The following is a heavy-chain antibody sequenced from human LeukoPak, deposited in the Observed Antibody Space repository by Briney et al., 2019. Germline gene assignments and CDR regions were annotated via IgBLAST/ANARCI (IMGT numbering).Heavy chain of an antibody. CDR3: AYTHLGYCSGGSCYDY. D-gene: IGHD2-15*01. V-gene: IGHV4-34*01. CDR2: INHSGST. Sequence: RPSETLSLTCAVYGGSFSGYYWSWIRQPPGKGLGWIGEINHSGSTNYNPSLKSRVTISVDTSKNQFSLKLSSVTAADTAVYYCAYTHLGYCSGGSCYDYWGQGTLVTVSS. J-gene: IGHJ4*02. CDR1: GGSFSGYY.